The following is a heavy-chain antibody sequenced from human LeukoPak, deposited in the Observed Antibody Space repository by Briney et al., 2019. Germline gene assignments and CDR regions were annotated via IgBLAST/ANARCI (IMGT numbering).Heavy chain of an antibody. Sequence: ASVKVSCKASGYTFTSYYMHWVRQAPGQGLEWMGIINPSGGSTSYAQKFQGRVTMTRDTSTSTVYMELSSLRSEDTAVYYCAREPIVGARVYNWFDPWGQGTLVTVSS. CDR3: AREPIVGARVYNWFDP. CDR1: GYTFTSYY. J-gene: IGHJ5*02. V-gene: IGHV1-46*01. CDR2: INPSGGST. D-gene: IGHD1-26*01.